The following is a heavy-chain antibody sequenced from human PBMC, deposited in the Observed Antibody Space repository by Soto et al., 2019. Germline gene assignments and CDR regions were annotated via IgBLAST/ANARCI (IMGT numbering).Heavy chain of an antibody. J-gene: IGHJ5*02. CDR2: ISGSGGST. Sequence: GGSLRLSCAASGFTFSSYAMSWVRQAPGKGLEWVSAISGSGGSTYYADSVKGRFTISRDNSKNTLYLQMNSLRAEDTAVYYCAKTGSQQLVRDWFDPWGQGTMVTVSS. V-gene: IGHV3-23*01. CDR3: AKTGSQQLVRDWFDP. D-gene: IGHD6-13*01. CDR1: GFTFSSYA.